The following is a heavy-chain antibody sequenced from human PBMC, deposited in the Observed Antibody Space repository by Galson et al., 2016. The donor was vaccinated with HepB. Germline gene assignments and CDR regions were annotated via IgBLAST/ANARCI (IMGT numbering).Heavy chain of an antibody. CDR1: GYTFSTSG. J-gene: IGHJ4*02. V-gene: IGHV1-18*01. D-gene: IGHD3-10*01. CDR3: AKSDYYGSAGEYDF. Sequence: SVKVSCKASGYTFSTSGITWVRQAPGQGLEWMGWISVYNGNTNYVQNLQGRLTMTTDTSTSSAYMELRSLRSDDTAVYYCAKSDYYGSAGEYDFWGQGTLVTVSS. CDR2: ISVYNGNT.